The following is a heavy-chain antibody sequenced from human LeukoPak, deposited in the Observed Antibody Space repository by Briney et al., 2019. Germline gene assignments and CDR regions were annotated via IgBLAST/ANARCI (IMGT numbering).Heavy chain of an antibody. J-gene: IGHJ4*02. CDR2: IYYSGST. CDR3: ARDYFDY. CDR1: GGSISSSSYY. Sequence: PSETLSLTCTVSGGSISSSSYYWGWIRQPPGKGLEWIGSIYYSGSTYYNPSLKSRVTISVDTSKNQFSLKLSAVTAADTAVYYCARDYFDYWGQGTPVTVSS. V-gene: IGHV4-39*02.